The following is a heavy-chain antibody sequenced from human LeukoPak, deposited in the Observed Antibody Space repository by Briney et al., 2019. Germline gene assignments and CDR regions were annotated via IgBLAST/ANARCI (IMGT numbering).Heavy chain of an antibody. CDR2: ISTSGGNT. J-gene: IGHJ4*02. Sequence: GGSLRLSCAASGFTFSSSAMNWVRQAPGKGLEWVSAISTSGGNTYYADSVKGRFPISRDNSKNTPYLQMNSLRAEDTAVYYCARGRGLRLGELWADYWGQGTLVTVSS. CDR3: ARGRGLRLGELWADY. CDR1: GFTFSSSA. V-gene: IGHV3-23*01. D-gene: IGHD3-16*01.